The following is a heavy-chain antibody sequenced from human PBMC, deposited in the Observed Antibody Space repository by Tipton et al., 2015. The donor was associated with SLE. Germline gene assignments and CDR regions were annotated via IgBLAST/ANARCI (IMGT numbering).Heavy chain of an antibody. CDR3: ARTKLASSEGKFAPGFDY. V-gene: IGHV4-39*07. CDR1: GGSISSSSYY. CDR2: IYHSGST. J-gene: IGHJ4*02. Sequence: TLSLTCTVSGGSISSSSYYWGWIRQPPGKGLEWIGSIYHSGSTYYNPSLKSRVTISVDRSKNQFSLKLSSVTAADTAVYYCARTKLASSEGKFAPGFDYWGQGTLVTVSS. D-gene: IGHD6-6*01.